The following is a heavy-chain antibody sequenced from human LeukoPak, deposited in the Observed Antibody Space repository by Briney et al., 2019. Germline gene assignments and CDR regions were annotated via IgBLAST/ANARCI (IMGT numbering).Heavy chain of an antibody. Sequence: GASVQVSCKASGYSFSEHYIYWVRQAPGQGLEWVGRINCNSGDANSAQKFQGRVTMTRDTSVSTAYMDLSSVTSDDMAVYFCARSAGHCSNGICFTDYYMDVWGRGTTVTVSS. V-gene: IGHV1-2*02. D-gene: IGHD2-8*01. CDR3: ARSAGHCSNGICFTDYYMDV. CDR1: GYSFSEHY. J-gene: IGHJ6*03. CDR2: INCNSGDA.